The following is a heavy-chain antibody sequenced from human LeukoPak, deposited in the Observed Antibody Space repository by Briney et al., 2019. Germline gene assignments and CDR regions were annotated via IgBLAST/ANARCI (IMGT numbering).Heavy chain of an antibody. V-gene: IGHV1-18*01. Sequence: ASVKVSCKASGYRFSNFGITWVRQAPGQGLERMGWTSPYDDDPEYAKKFQGRVTMTTDTSTSTAYMELRSLRPDDTAMYYCAKVDPPIVAGARGDAFEIWGQGTLVTVSS. D-gene: IGHD1-26*01. CDR2: TSPYDDDP. J-gene: IGHJ3*02. CDR1: GYRFSNFG. CDR3: AKVDPPIVAGARGDAFEI.